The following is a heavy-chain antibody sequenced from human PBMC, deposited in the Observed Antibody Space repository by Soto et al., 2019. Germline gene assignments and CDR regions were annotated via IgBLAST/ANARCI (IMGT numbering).Heavy chain of an antibody. J-gene: IGHJ6*02. D-gene: IGHD2-2*01. CDR1: GYTFTSYA. CDR2: INAGNGNT. Sequence: ASVKVSCKASGYTFTSYAMHWVRQAPGQRLEWMGWINAGNGNTKYSQKFQGRVTITRDTSASTAYMELSSLRSEDTAVYYCARYCISTSCYAGYGMDVWGQGTTVTVSS. CDR3: ARYCISTSCYAGYGMDV. V-gene: IGHV1-3*01.